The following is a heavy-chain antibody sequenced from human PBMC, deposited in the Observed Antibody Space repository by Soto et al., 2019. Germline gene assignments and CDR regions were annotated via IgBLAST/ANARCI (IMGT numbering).Heavy chain of an antibody. CDR2: IYFNGNT. Sequence: RSLTCNVSGVSIIDTSYYWGWIRQPPGKGLEWIGTIYFNGNTFYNPSLKSRLTISVDTSKNQISLRLTSVTAADTAVYYCARQGSYWGHGTLVTVSS. CDR1: GVSIIDTSYY. CDR3: ARQGSY. V-gene: IGHV4-39*01. J-gene: IGHJ4*01.